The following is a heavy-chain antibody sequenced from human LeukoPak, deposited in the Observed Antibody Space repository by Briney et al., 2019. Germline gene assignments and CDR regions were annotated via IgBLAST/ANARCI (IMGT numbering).Heavy chain of an antibody. CDR1: GFTFSSND. CDR2: ISFSGANT. CDR3: ARRQQFSVSYGDIDY. Sequence: GGSLRLSCAASGFTFSSNDMTWVRQTPRKGLEWVSTISFSGANTFYADSVKGRFTISRDNSNNTLYLQMNSLRDEDTALYHCARRQQFSVSYGDIDYWGQGALVTVSS. V-gene: IGHV3-23*01. D-gene: IGHD1-26*01. J-gene: IGHJ4*02.